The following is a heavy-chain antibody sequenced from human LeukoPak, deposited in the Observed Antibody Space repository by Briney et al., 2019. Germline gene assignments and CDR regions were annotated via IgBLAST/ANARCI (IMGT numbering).Heavy chain of an antibody. V-gene: IGHV4-34*01. D-gene: IGHD2-2*01. J-gene: IGHJ6*02. CDR2: INHSGST. CDR1: GGSFSGYY. CDR3: AREDIVVVPAAKEYYYYYGMDV. Sequence: PSETLSLTCAVYGGSFSGYYWSWIRQPPGKGLEWIGEINHSGSTNYNPSLKSRVTISVDTSKNHFSLRLNSVTAEDTAVYYCAREDIVVVPAAKEYYYYYGMDVWGQGTTVTVSS.